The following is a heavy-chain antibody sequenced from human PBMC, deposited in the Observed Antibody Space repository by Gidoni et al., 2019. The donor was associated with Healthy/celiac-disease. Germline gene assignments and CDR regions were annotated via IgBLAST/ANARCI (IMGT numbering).Heavy chain of an antibody. J-gene: IGHJ6*02. V-gene: IGHV3-13*01. D-gene: IGHD6-6*01. CDR1: GFTFSSYD. CDR2: IGTAGDT. Sequence: EVQLVESGGGLVQPGGSLSLSCAASGFTFSSYDMHWVRQATGKGLEWVSAIGTAGDTYYPGSVKGRFTISRENAKNSLYLQMNSLRAGDTAVYYCARGGAARPFYYYGMDVWGQGTTVTVSS. CDR3: ARGGAARPFYYYGMDV.